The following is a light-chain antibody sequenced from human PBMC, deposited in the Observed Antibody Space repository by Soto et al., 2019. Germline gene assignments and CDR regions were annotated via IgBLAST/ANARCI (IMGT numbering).Light chain of an antibody. CDR3: SSYAITSTPIYV. CDR1: SSDVGRYNY. CDR2: EVS. V-gene: IGLV2-14*01. J-gene: IGLJ1*01. Sequence: QSFLTQPASVSGSPGQSITISCTGTSSDVGRYNYVSWYQHHPGKAPKLMISEVSNRPSGISNRFSGSKSGNTASLTISGLQAEDEADYYCSSYAITSTPIYVFGTGTKVTVL.